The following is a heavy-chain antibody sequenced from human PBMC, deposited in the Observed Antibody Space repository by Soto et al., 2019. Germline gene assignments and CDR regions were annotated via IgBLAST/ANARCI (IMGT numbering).Heavy chain of an antibody. CDR3: ARIQAPIAAAVPPFDY. CDR1: GFSFSSYW. CDR2: IKQDGSEK. Sequence: PWRLLRLSYGASGFSFSSYWMSWVRQAPGKGLEWVANIKQDGSEKYYVDSVKGRFTISRDNARNSLYLQMNSLRAEDTAVYYCARIQAPIAAAVPPFDYWGQGTLVTVSS. V-gene: IGHV3-7*01. J-gene: IGHJ4*02. D-gene: IGHD6-13*01.